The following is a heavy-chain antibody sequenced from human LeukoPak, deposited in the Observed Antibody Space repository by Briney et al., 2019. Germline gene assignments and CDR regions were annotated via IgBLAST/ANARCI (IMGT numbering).Heavy chain of an antibody. CDR1: GFTFSSYS. J-gene: IGHJ4*02. V-gene: IGHV3-21*01. CDR2: ISSSSSYI. D-gene: IGHD2-21*02. CDR3: ARRGRLKFDY. Sequence: PGGSLRLSCAASGFTFSSYSMNWVRQAPGKGLEWVSSISSSSSYICYADSVKGRLTISRDNAKNSLYLRMNSLRAEDTAVYYCARRGRLKFDYWGQGTLVTVSS.